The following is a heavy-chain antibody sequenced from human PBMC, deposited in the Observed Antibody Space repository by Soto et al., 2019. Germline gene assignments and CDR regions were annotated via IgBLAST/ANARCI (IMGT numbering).Heavy chain of an antibody. CDR1: GGSISTGDYY. V-gene: IGHV4-31*03. D-gene: IGHD3-10*01. CDR3: VRVFYLRGGGQSLFDL. Sequence: QVQLQESGPGLVKPSQTLSLTCTVSGGSISTGDYYWSWIRQHPGKGLEWIGYIYRSGTTLYTPSLKSRLSISVDTSKNPLSLRLPPVTAADAAVYYFVRVFYLRGGGQSLFDLWGQGTLVTVSS. CDR2: IYRSGTT. J-gene: IGHJ5*02.